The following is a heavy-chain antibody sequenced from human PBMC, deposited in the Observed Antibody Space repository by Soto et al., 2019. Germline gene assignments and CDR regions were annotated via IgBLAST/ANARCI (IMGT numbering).Heavy chain of an antibody. J-gene: IGHJ4*02. V-gene: IGHV4-61*01. D-gene: IGHD3-10*01. Sequence: ESLSLTCSVSGGSVSGASYYWSWIRQPPGKGLEWIGNINHSGATNYNPSLKTRATISVDTSKKQFSLKLTSLTSADTAVYYCARGLDFYGSGSPDLNGYWGQGSPVTVSS. CDR2: INHSGAT. CDR3: ARGLDFYGSGSPDLNGY. CDR1: GGSVSGASYY.